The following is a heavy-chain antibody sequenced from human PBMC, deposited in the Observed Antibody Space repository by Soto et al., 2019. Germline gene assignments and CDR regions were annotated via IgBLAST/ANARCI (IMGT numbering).Heavy chain of an antibody. CDR1: GGTFSSYA. J-gene: IGHJ3*02. D-gene: IGHD4-17*01. CDR3: ARDQEVRLKTTVVTLAFDI. V-gene: IGHV1-69*06. Sequence: QVQLVQSGAEVKKPGSSVKVSCKASGGTFSSYAISWVRQAPGQGLEWMGGIIPIFGTANYAQKFQGSVTITADKSTSTAYMELSSLRSEDTAVYYCARDQEVRLKTTVVTLAFDIWGQGTMVTVSS. CDR2: IIPIFGTA.